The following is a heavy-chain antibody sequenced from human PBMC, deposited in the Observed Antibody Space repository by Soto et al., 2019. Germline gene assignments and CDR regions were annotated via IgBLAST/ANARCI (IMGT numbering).Heavy chain of an antibody. V-gene: IGHV1-18*01. D-gene: IGHD1-20*01. J-gene: IGHJ5*02. CDR1: GYTLTSDG. CDR2: ISAYNGNT. Sequence: ASVKGSCKASGYTLTSDGVSWVRQAPGQGLEWMGWISAYNGNTNYAQKLQGRVTMTTDTSTSTAYMELRSLRSDDTAVYYCARASYNWKAMWFDPWGQGTLVTVSS. CDR3: ARASYNWKAMWFDP.